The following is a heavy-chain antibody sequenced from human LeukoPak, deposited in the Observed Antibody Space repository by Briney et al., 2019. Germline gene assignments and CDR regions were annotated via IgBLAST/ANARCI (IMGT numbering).Heavy chain of an antibody. CDR2: INAGNGNT. V-gene: IGHV1-3*01. CDR3: ARGPRAAADDY. J-gene: IGHJ4*02. Sequence: ASVKVSCKASGYTFINFAIDWGRQAPGQRPEWMGWINAGNGNTKYSQKFQGRVTITRDTSASTAYMELSGLTSEDTAVYYCARGPRAAADDYWGQGTLVTVSS. D-gene: IGHD6-13*01. CDR1: GYTFINFA.